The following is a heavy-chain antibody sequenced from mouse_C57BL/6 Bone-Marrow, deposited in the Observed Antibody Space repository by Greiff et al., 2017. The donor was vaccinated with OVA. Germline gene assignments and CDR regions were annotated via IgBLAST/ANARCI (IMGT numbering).Heavy chain of an antibody. CDR1: GYAFSSYW. CDR3: ARWDNYYGKDYFDY. V-gene: IGHV1-80*01. J-gene: IGHJ2*01. D-gene: IGHD1-1*01. Sequence: QVQLQQSGAELVKPGASVKISCKASGYAFSSYWMNWVKQRPGKGLEWIGQIYPGDGDTNYNGKFKGKATLTVDTSSSTAYMELHSLTSEDSAVYFCARWDNYYGKDYFDYWGQGTTLTVSS. CDR2: IYPGDGDT.